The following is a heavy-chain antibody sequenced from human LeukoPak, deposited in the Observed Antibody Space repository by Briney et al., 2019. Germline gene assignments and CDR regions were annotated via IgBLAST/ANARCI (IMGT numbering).Heavy chain of an antibody. CDR1: GFTFSSYA. CDR3: AKDGGGTSRSEIDY. CDR2: ISGSGAST. V-gene: IGHV3-23*01. J-gene: IGHJ4*02. D-gene: IGHD1-14*01. Sequence: GGSLRLSCAASGFTFSSYAMSWVRQAPGKGLEWVSTISGSGASTYYADSVKGRFTISRDSSKNTLYLQMNSLRADDTAVYYCAKDGGGTSRSEIDYWGQGTLVTVSS.